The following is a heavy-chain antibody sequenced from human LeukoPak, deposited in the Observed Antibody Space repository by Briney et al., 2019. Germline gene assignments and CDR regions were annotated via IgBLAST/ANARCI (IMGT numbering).Heavy chain of an antibody. CDR2: IKEDGSEK. CDR1: GFTLRNYL. D-gene: IGHD1-26*01. Sequence: GGSLGLSCAASGFTLRNYLMRWVRQAPGKGLEWVANIKEDGSEKYYVDSVRGRFTVSIDHAKNLLYLQMSSLRVEDSAVYYCGSTSGPWGQGTLVTVSS. CDR3: GSTSGP. J-gene: IGHJ5*02. V-gene: IGHV3-7*01.